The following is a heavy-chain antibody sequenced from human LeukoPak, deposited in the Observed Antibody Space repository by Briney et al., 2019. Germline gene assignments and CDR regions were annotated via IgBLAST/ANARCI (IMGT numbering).Heavy chain of an antibody. V-gene: IGHV1-18*01. CDR2: ISAYNGNT. D-gene: IGHD6-13*01. CDR1: GYTFTSYG. CDR3: ARVGALYSSSWYADY. Sequence: GASVKVSCKASGYTFTSYGISWVRQAPGQGLEWMGWISAYNGNTNYAQKLQGRVTMTTDTSTSTAYMELRSLRSDDTAVYYCARVGALYSSSWYADYWGQGTLVTVSS. J-gene: IGHJ4*02.